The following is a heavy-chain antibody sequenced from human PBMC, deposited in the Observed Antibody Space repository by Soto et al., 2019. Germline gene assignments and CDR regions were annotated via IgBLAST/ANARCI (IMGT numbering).Heavy chain of an antibody. J-gene: IGHJ4*02. Sequence: SETLSLTCTVSGGSISSGGYYWSWIRQHPGKGLEWIGYIYYSGSTYYNPSLKSRVTISVDTSKNQFSLKLSSVTAADTAVYYCASDRECSGGTCYNYFDYWGQGTLVTV. CDR1: GGSISSGGYY. CDR2: IYYSGST. V-gene: IGHV4-31*03. D-gene: IGHD2-15*01. CDR3: ASDRECSGGTCYNYFDY.